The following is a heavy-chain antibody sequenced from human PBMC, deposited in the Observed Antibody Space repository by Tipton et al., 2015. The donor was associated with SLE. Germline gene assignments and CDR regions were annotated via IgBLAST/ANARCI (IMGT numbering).Heavy chain of an antibody. CDR1: GGSFTGYF. J-gene: IGHJ5*02. D-gene: IGHD3-16*01. CDR3: AGVRKKGWGWFDP. CDR2: IKPGGYT. V-gene: IGHV4-34*01. Sequence: TLSLTCDVYGGSFTGYFWSWIRQPPGKGLEWIGEIKPGGYTNYNPSLKSRVTISIDTSKNQFSLKLSSVTAADTAVYYCAGVRKKGWGWFDPWGQGTLVTVSS.